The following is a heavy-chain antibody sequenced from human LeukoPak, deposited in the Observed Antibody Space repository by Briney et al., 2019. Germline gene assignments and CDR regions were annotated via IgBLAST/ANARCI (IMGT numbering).Heavy chain of an antibody. CDR2: IYTSGST. CDR3: AREGYCSGGSCYPYYFDY. D-gene: IGHD2-15*01. Sequence: SETLSLTCTVSGGSISSYYWSWIRQPAGKGLEWIGRIYTSGSTNYNPSLKSRVTISVDTSKNQFSLKLSSVTAADTAVYYCAREGYCSGGSCYPYYFDYWGQGTLVTVSS. V-gene: IGHV4-4*07. J-gene: IGHJ4*02. CDR1: GGSISSYY.